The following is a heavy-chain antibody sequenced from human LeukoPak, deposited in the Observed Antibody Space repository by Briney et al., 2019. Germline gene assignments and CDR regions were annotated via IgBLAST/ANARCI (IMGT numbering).Heavy chain of an antibody. D-gene: IGHD1-26*01. CDR2: INHSGST. Sequence: PSETLSLTCTVSGGSISSGGYYWSWIRQPPGKGLEWIGEINHSGSTNYNPSLKSRVTISVDTSKNQFSLKLSSVTAADTAVYYCARRTGYSGINWFDPWGQGTLVTVSS. CDR1: GGSISSGGYY. J-gene: IGHJ5*02. CDR3: ARRTGYSGINWFDP. V-gene: IGHV4-39*07.